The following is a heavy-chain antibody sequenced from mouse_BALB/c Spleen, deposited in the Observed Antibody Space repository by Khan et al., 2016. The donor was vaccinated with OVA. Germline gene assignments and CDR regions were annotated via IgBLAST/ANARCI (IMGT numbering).Heavy chain of an antibody. CDR2: IYPGNDDT. J-gene: IGHJ3*01. CDR3: ARYYGSRFAY. Sequence: QVQLKQSGAELVRPGSSVKISCKASGYTFSSSWMNWVKQRPGQGLEWIGQIYPGNDDTNYNGKFKGKATLTADKSSSTAYMQLTSLTSEDSAVYFCARYYGSRFAYWGQGTLVTVSA. V-gene: IGHV1-80*01. D-gene: IGHD1-1*01. CDR1: GYTFSSSW.